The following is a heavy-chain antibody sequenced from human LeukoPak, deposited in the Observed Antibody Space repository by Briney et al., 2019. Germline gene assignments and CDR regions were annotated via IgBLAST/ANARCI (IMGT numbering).Heavy chain of an antibody. Sequence: SVKVSCKASGGTFSSYAISWVRQAPGQGLEWMGGIIPIFGTANYAQKFQGRVTITADESTSAAYMELSSLRSEDTAVYYCASGRPVPAAIRVDYWGQGTLVTVSS. CDR3: ASGRPVPAAIRVDY. V-gene: IGHV1-69*13. CDR2: IIPIFGTA. D-gene: IGHD2-2*01. CDR1: GGTFSSYA. J-gene: IGHJ4*02.